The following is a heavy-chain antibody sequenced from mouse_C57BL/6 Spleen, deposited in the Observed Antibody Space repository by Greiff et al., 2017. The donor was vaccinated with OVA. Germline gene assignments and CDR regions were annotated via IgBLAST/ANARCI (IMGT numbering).Heavy chain of an antibody. CDR2: IDPNSGGT. Sequence: QVHVKQPGAELVKPGASVKLSCKASGYTFTSYWMHWVKQRPGRGLEWIGRIDPNSGGTKYNEKFKSKATLTVDKPSSTAYMQLSSLTSEDSAVYYCARTSIYDGYLYYFDYWGQGTTLTVSS. D-gene: IGHD2-3*01. V-gene: IGHV1-72*01. CDR1: GYTFTSYW. CDR3: ARTSIYDGYLYYFDY. J-gene: IGHJ2*01.